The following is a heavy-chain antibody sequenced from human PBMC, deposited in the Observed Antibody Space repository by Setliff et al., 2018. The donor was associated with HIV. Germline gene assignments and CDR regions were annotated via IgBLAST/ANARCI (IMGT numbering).Heavy chain of an antibody. V-gene: IGHV4-61*02. D-gene: IGHD3-3*01. CDR3: ARGFRSGRIFGIDY. CDR1: GGSISSGSYY. J-gene: IGHJ4*02. CDR2: IYTSGST. Sequence: SETLSLTCTVSGGSISSGSYYWSWIRQPAGKGLEWIGRIYTSGSTNYNPSLKSRVTISVDTSKNQFSLKLSSVTAADTAVYYCARGFRSGRIFGIDYWGQGTLVTVSS.